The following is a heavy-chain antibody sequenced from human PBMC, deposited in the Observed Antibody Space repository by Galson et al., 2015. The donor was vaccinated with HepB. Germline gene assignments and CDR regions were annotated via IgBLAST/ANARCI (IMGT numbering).Heavy chain of an antibody. CDR2: LYNSGST. V-gene: IGHV4-39*02. CDR1: GASMSSSNYH. Sequence: ETLSLTCAVSGASMSSSNYHWGWIRQPPGKGLEWIGSLYNSGSTHYNPSLKSRVAISIDTSKNHFSLRLSSVTAADTAVYYCARSPYDTSGYFANWFDPWGQGTLVTVSS. D-gene: IGHD3-22*01. CDR3: ARSPYDTSGYFANWFDP. J-gene: IGHJ5*02.